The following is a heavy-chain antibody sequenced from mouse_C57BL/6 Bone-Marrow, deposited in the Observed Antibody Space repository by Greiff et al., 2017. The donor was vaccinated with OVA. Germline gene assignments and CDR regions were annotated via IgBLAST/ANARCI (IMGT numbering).Heavy chain of an antibody. V-gene: IGHV1-81*01. D-gene: IGHD1-1*01. CDR1: GYTFTSYG. CDR2: IYPSSGNT. CDR3: ARGTPEDYGSSPWFAY. Sequence: VQLQQSGAELARPGASVKLSCKASGYTFTSYGISWVQQRTGKGLEWIGEIYPSSGNTYYNDKFKGKATLTAAKSSSTAYMEIRSLTAEDDAVYFCARGTPEDYGSSPWFAYWGQGTLVTVAA. J-gene: IGHJ3*01.